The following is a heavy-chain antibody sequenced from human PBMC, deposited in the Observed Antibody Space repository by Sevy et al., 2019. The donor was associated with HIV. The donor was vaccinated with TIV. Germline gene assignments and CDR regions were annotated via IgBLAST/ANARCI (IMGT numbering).Heavy chain of an antibody. V-gene: IGHV3-9*01. CDR3: AKANPGEWGLVSAFDM. CDR1: GFTFDDFA. Sequence: GGSLRLSCAASGFTFDDFAMHWVRQVPGKGLEWVSGISWNSDSIDYADSVKGRFTISRDNAKNSLYLQMNSLRAEDTALYYCAKANPGEWGLVSAFDMWGQGTMVTVSS. CDR2: ISWNSDSI. J-gene: IGHJ3*02. D-gene: IGHD7-27*01.